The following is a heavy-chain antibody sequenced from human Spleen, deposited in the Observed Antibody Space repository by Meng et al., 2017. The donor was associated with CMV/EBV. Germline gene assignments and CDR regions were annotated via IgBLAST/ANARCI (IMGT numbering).Heavy chain of an antibody. D-gene: IGHD3-3*01. CDR2: IKQDGSEK. J-gene: IGHJ6*02. Sequence: GESLKISCAASGFTVSSNYMSWVRQAPGKGLEWVANIKQDGSEKYYVDSVKGRFTISRDNAKNSLYLQMNSLRAEDTAVYYCARSYYDFWSGYSNYYGMDVWGQGTTVTVSS. V-gene: IGHV3-7*01. CDR3: ARSYYDFWSGYSNYYGMDV. CDR1: GFTVSSNY.